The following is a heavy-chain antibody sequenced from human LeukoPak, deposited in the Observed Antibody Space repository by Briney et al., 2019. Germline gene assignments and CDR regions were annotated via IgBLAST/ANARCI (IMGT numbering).Heavy chain of an antibody. CDR2: INPNSGGT. V-gene: IGHV1-2*02. CDR1: GYTFTGYY. CDR3: ATAYRALGYCSSTSCFEADFDY. D-gene: IGHD2-2*01. Sequence: GASVKVSCKASGYTFTGYYMHWVRHAPGQGLEWMGWINPNSGGTNYAQKFQSRVTMTRDTSISTAYMELSRLRSDDTAVYYCATAYRALGYCSSTSCFEADFDYWGQGTLVTVSS. J-gene: IGHJ4*02.